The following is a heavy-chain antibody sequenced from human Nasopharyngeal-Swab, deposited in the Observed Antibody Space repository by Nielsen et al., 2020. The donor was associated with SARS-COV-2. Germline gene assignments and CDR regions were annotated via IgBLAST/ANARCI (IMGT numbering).Heavy chain of an antibody. V-gene: IGHV3-53*01. J-gene: IGHJ3*02. D-gene: IGHD3-16*01. CDR1: GFTVTYNY. CDR3: TTDRGRGVFDI. Sequence: GESLKISCAASGFTVTYNYMSWVRQAPGKGLEWVSLISTGGTTSYADSVKGRFTISRDISKNTLYLQMNSLRAEDTAVYYCTTDRGRGVFDIWGQGTMVTVSS. CDR2: ISTGGTT.